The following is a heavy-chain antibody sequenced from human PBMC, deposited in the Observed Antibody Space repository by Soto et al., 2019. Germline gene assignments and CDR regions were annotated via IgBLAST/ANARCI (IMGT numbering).Heavy chain of an antibody. D-gene: IGHD2-21*01. CDR2: VENSGST. V-gene: IGHV4-61*01. Sequence: TLSLTCSVAGGSVSSESYYWSWIRQTPGKGLEWIGNVENSGSTKYNPSLKSRVTISVDTSKNQFSLKLSSVTGADTAVYYCARERGDSHWIDPWGQGTLVTVS. J-gene: IGHJ5*02. CDR1: GGSVSSESYY. CDR3: ARERGDSHWIDP.